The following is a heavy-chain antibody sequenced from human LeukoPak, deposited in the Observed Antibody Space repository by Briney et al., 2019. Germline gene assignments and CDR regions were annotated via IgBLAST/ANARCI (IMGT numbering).Heavy chain of an antibody. D-gene: IGHD6-13*01. CDR3: VSSSWAFDF. V-gene: IGHV4-39*01. Sequence: SETLSLTCIVSSGSISSSPYYWGWVRQPPGKGLEWIGSIHHSGRTYYNPSLKSQVAISVDTARNQFSLRVPSVTAADTAVYYCVSSSWAFDFWGQGTLVSVSS. J-gene: IGHJ4*02. CDR1: SGSISSSPYY. CDR2: IHHSGRT.